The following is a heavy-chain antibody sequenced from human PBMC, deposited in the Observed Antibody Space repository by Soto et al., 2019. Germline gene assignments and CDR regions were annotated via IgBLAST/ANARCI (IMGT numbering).Heavy chain of an antibody. D-gene: IGHD5-18*01. CDR3: AKAPHRPPDTARTFDP. J-gene: IGHJ5*02. CDR2: ISYDGSNK. V-gene: IGHV3-30*18. CDR1: GFTFSSYG. Sequence: QVQLVESGGGVVQPGRSLRLSCAASGFTFSSYGMHWVRQAPGKGLEWVAVISYDGSNKYYADSVKGRFTISRDNSKNTLYLQMNSLRAEDTAVYYCAKAPHRPPDTARTFDPWGQGTLVTVSS.